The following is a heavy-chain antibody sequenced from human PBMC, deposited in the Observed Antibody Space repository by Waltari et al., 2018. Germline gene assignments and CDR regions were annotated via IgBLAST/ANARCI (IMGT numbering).Heavy chain of an antibody. J-gene: IGHJ5*02. CDR1: GYGFYSYW. Sequence: VQLVQSGAEVKKPGESLRISCRDSGYGFYSYWIAWWRQGPGKGLEWMGHIYPGDSDTRYNPSFQGQVTISADKSVTTVYLQWSSLKTSDSGIYYCARRFMTGEGLTLNWLDPWGQGTLVTVSS. V-gene: IGHV5-51*01. CDR3: ARRFMTGEGLTLNWLDP. CDR2: IYPGDSDT. D-gene: IGHD3-16*01.